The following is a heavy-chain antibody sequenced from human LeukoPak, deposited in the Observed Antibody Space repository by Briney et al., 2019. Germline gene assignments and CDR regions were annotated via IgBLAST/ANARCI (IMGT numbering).Heavy chain of an antibody. Sequence: SETLSLTCVVYGGSFSGYYWSWIRQPPGKGLEWIGEINHSGSTNYNPSLKSRVTISVDTSKNQFSLKLSSVTAADTAVYYCARGRPAFDIWGQGTMVTVSS. CDR2: INHSGST. CDR1: GGSFSGYY. V-gene: IGHV4-34*01. CDR3: ARGRPAFDI. J-gene: IGHJ3*02.